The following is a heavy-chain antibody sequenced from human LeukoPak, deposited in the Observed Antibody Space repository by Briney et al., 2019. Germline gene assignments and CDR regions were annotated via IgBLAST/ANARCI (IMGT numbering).Heavy chain of an antibody. J-gene: IGHJ6*03. CDR1: GYTFTSYD. Sequence: RASVKVSCKASGYTFTSYDINWVRQAPGQGLEWMGWINPNSGGTNYAQKFQGRVTMTRDTSISTAYMELSRLRSDDTAVYYCARGCQYQLLIFLYYYMDVWGKGTTVTISS. CDR3: ARGCQYQLLIFLYYYMDV. V-gene: IGHV1-2*02. CDR2: INPNSGGT. D-gene: IGHD2-2*01.